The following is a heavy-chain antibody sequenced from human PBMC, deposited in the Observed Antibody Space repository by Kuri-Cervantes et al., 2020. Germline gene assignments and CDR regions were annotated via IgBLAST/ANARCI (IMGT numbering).Heavy chain of an antibody. D-gene: IGHD3-22*01. Sequence: GGSLRLSCAASGFTFSAYGMHWVRQAPGKGLEWLAVISYDGTMESYADSVRGRFTISRDNSKNTLYLQMNSLRPEDTAVYYCARGDSSGSLLSFDYWGQGTLVTVSS. J-gene: IGHJ4*02. V-gene: IGHV3-30*03. CDR3: ARGDSSGSLLSFDY. CDR1: GFTFSAYG. CDR2: ISYDGTME.